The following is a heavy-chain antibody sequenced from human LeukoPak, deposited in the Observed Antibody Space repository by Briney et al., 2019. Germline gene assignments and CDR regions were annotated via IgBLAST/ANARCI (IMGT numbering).Heavy chain of an antibody. V-gene: IGHV3-53*01. CDR2: IYSDGTT. CDR1: GFSVSSNF. Sequence: GGSLRLSCAASGFSVSSNFLSWVRQAPGKGPEWVSMIYSDGTTHYVDSGRGRFAISRDTSRNTVFLQMNSLRVEDTAIYYCARAPTITANFDCWGQGTLVTVSS. CDR3: ARAPTITANFDC. J-gene: IGHJ4*02. D-gene: IGHD1-20*01.